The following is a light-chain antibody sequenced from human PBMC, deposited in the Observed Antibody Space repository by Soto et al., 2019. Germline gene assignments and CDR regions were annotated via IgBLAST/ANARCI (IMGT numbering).Light chain of an antibody. CDR1: QSLLHSNGYNY. Sequence: DIVMTQSPLSLPVTPGEPASISCRSSQSLLHSNGYNYLDWYLQKPGQSPQLLIYLGSNRASGVPDRFSGSGSGTDFTLKITRVEAEDVGVYYCKQALHLYTFGQGTKLEIK. CDR3: KQALHLYT. V-gene: IGKV2-28*01. J-gene: IGKJ2*01. CDR2: LGS.